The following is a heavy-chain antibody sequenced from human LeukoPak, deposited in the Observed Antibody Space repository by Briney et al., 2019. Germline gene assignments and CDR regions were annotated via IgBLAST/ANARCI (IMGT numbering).Heavy chain of an antibody. CDR2: IYTSGST. J-gene: IGHJ3*02. V-gene: IGHV4-59*10. CDR3: ARQLVVVTAIIAFDI. D-gene: IGHD2-21*02. CDR1: GGSISSYY. Sequence: PSETLSLTCAVSGGSISSYYWSWIRQPARKGLEWIWRIYTSGSTNYNPSLKSRVTISVDKPKNQFSLKLSSVTAADTAVYYCARQLVVVTAIIAFDIWGQGTMVTVSS.